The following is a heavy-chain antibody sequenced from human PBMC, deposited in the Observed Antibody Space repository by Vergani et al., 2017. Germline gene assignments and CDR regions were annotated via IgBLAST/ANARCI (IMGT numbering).Heavy chain of an antibody. CDR2: INPNRVGT. CDR3: ARVGTSSNRDYFDY. CDR1: GYTFTDYF. Sequence: QVQLVQSGAEVKKPGASVKVSCKASGYTFTDYFMHWVRQAPGQGLEWMGWINPNRVGTNYAQKFQGRVTMTRDTSISTAYMELSNLRSDDTAVYYCARVGTSSNRDYFDYWGQGTLVTVSS. D-gene: IGHD2-2*01. J-gene: IGHJ4*02. V-gene: IGHV1-2*02.